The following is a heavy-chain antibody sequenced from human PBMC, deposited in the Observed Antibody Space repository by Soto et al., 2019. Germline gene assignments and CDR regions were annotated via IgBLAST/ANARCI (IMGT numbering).Heavy chain of an antibody. D-gene: IGHD3-9*01. J-gene: IGHJ4*02. CDR3: TTDFVSYDILTVSFRGWQTQDY. Sequence: PGGSLRLSCAASGFTFRNARLSWVRQSPGKGLEWFGRIKSKTDGGTTDYAAHVKGIFPISRDDSKNTLYLKMNSLKTEDTAVYYCTTDFVSYDILTVSFRGWQTQDYWGQGTLVTVSS. V-gene: IGHV3-15*01. CDR1: GFTFRNAR. CDR2: IKSKTDGGTT.